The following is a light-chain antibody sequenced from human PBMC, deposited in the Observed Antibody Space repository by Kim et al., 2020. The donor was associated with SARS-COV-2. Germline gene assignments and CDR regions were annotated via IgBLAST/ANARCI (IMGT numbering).Light chain of an antibody. CDR3: QSYNSAPWT. Sequence: GDRATITCRGRKDISQYLAWYQQKPGEAPKLLIYAASALHAEVPSRISGSGSGKDITITISSLQHEDVDTFYCQSYNSAPWTFGQGTKVDIK. J-gene: IGKJ1*01. CDR2: AAS. CDR1: KDISQY. V-gene: IGKV1-27*01.